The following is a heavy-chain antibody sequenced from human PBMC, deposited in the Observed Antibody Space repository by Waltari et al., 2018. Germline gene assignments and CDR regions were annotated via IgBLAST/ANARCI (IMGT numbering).Heavy chain of an antibody. Sequence: QVQLVESGGGLVKPGGSLRLSCAASGFSFSDHYMNWIRQAQGKGLEWVSYISYSGRTVYNADSVRGRFTISRDNAKNSLYLQINSLRAEDTAVYYCARGGSRWPVPQDYCGQGTLVTVSS. J-gene: IGHJ4*02. CDR1: GFSFSDHY. V-gene: IGHV3-11*04. D-gene: IGHD6-13*01. CDR2: ISYSGRTV. CDR3: ARGGSRWPVPQDY.